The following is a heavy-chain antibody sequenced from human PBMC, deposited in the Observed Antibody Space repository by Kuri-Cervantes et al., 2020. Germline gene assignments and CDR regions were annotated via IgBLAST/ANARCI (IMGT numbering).Heavy chain of an antibody. J-gene: IGHJ4*02. D-gene: IGHD4-17*01. V-gene: IGHV3-21*01. CDR3: HGDYVGQDGWPTDY. CDR2: ISSSSSYI. CDR1: GFTFSSYS. Sequence: GGSLRLSCAASGFTFSSYSMNWVRQAPGKGLGWVSSISSSSSYIYYADSVKGRFTISRDNAKNSLYLQMNSLRAEDTAVYYCHGDYVGQDGWPTDYWGQGTLVTVSS.